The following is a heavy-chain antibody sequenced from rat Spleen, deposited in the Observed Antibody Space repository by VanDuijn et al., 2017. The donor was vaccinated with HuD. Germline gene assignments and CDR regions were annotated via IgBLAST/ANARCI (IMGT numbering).Heavy chain of an antibody. Sequence: EVQLVESDGGLVQPGRSLKLSCAASGFTFSNYGLAWVRQAPKKGLEWVAYISYDGDTTYYRDSVKGRFPISRDNAKSTLYLQMDSLRSEDTATYYCTTPPIYYYSSYSYFDYWGQGVMVTVSS. D-gene: IGHD1-2*01. J-gene: IGHJ2*01. CDR1: GFTFSNYG. V-gene: IGHV5-29*01. CDR3: TTPPIYYYSSYSYFDY. CDR2: ISYDGDTT.